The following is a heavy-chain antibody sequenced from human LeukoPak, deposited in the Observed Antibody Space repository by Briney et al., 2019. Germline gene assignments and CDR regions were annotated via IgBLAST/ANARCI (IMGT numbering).Heavy chain of an antibody. Sequence: GGSLRLSCAASGFTFSSYSMNWVRQAPGKGLEWVAVISYDGSNKYYADSVKGRFTISRDNSKNTLYLQMNSLRAEDTAVYYCARDRGVAGTQGAFDIWGQGTMVTVSS. CDR1: GFTFSSYS. CDR2: ISYDGSNK. CDR3: ARDRGVAGTQGAFDI. D-gene: IGHD6-19*01. V-gene: IGHV3-30*03. J-gene: IGHJ3*02.